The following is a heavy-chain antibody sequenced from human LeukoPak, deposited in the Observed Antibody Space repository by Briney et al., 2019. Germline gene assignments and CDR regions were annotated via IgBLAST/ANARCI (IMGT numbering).Heavy chain of an antibody. CDR1: GFPFSSYP. J-gene: IGHJ4*02. D-gene: IGHD6-13*01. CDR2: ISYDGSNK. V-gene: IGHV3-30-3*01. Sequence: GGSLRLPCAASGFPFSSYPMHWVPQAPGKGPEGVAVISYDGSNKYYADSVKGRFTISRDNSKNTLYLQMNSLRAEDTAVYYCARNLAAAGICFDYWGQGTLVTVSS. CDR3: ARNLAAAGICFDY.